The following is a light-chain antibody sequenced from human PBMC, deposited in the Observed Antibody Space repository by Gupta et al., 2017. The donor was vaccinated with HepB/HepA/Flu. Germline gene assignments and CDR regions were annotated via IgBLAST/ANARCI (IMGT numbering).Light chain of an antibody. V-gene: IGKV4-1*01. CDR3: QQYHSTPLT. CDR1: QSILHNSNNRNY. Sequence: DIVMNKSPDSLVVSLGERATINCKSSQSILHNSNNRNYLAWYQQKPGQPPKLLIYWTSTRESGVPDRFSGGGSGTDFTLTISSLQAEDVAVYYCQQYHSTPLTFGGGTKVEIK. J-gene: IGKJ4*01. CDR2: WTS.